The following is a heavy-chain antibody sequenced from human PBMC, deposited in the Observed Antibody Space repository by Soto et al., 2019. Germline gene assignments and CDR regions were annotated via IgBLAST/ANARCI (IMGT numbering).Heavy chain of an antibody. Sequence: QVQLQQWGAGLLKPSETLSLTCAVYGGSFSGYYWSWIRQPPGKGLEWIGEINHSGSTNYNPSLKSRVTISVDTSKNQFSLKLSSVTAADTAVYYCARGRRIAALPFDYWGQGTLVTVSS. CDR1: GGSFSGYY. V-gene: IGHV4-34*01. D-gene: IGHD6-6*01. CDR2: INHSGST. J-gene: IGHJ4*02. CDR3: ARGRRIAALPFDY.